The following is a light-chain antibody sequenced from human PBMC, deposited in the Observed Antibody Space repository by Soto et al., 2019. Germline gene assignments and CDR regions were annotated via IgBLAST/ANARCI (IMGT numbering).Light chain of an antibody. J-gene: IGLJ1*01. CDR2: EVS. CDR1: SSDVGDYRY. CDR3: SSYTSITTLV. V-gene: IGLV2-14*01. Sequence: QSALTQPASVSGSPVLSITISCTGTSSDVGDYRYVSWYQQHPGKAPKLIIFEVSNRPSGVSSRFSAPKSGNTASLTISGLQAEDAPHYYCSSYTSITTLVFGIRTKVTVL.